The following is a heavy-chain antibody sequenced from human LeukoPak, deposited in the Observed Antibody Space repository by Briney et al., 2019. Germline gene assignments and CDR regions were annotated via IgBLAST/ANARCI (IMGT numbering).Heavy chain of an antibody. J-gene: IGHJ4*02. CDR2: IYYSGST. CDR1: GGSMNTYY. Sequence: SETLSLTCTVTGGSMNTYYWSWIRQPPGKGLEWIGYIYYSGSTSYSPSLKSRVTMSVDTSKNQFSLNLRSVTAADTAAYYCARVSLDFYDRSGYCYFDYWGQGTLATVSS. CDR3: ARVSLDFYDRSGYCYFDY. D-gene: IGHD3-22*01. V-gene: IGHV4-59*01.